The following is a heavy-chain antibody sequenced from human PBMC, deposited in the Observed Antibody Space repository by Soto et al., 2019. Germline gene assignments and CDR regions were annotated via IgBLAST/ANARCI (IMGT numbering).Heavy chain of an antibody. CDR3: ARVWSITMVRGFCYNWFGP. V-gene: IGHV4-30-4*01. CDR1: GGSISSGDYY. D-gene: IGHD3-10*01. Sequence: SLTATVSGGSISSGDYYWSWIRQPPGKGLEWIGYIYYSGSTYYNPSLKSRVTISVDTSTSQFSLKLSSVTAADTAVYYCARVWSITMVRGFCYNWFGPWGQGTLIPVSS. CDR2: IYYSGST. J-gene: IGHJ5*02.